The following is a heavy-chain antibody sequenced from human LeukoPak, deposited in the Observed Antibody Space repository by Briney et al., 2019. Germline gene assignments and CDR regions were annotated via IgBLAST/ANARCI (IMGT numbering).Heavy chain of an antibody. V-gene: IGHV3-48*03. CDR3: ASESVVPAAYAFDI. D-gene: IGHD2-2*01. Sequence: GGSLRLSCAASGFTFSSYEMNWVRQAPGKGLEWGSYISSSGSTIYYADSVKGRFTISRDNAKNSLYLQMNSLRAEDTAVYYCASESVVPAAYAFDIWGQGTMVTVPS. CDR1: GFTFSSYE. J-gene: IGHJ3*02. CDR2: ISSSGSTI.